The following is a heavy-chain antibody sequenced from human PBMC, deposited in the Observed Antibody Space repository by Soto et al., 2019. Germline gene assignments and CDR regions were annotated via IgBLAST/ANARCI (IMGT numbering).Heavy chain of an antibody. D-gene: IGHD6-6*01. CDR3: ARLGHSSSSNHYYYGMDV. CDR2: ISYDGSNK. CDR1: GFTFSSYA. J-gene: IGHJ6*02. V-gene: IGHV3-30-3*01. Sequence: QVQLVESGGGVVQPGRSLRLSCAASGFTFSSYAMHWVRQAPGKGLEWVAVISYDGSNKYYADSVKGRFTISRDNSKNTLYLQMNSLRAEDTAVYYCARLGHSSSSNHYYYGMDVWGQGTTVTVSS.